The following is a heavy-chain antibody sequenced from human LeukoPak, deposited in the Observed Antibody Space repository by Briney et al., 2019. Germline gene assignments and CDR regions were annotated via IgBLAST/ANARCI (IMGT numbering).Heavy chain of an antibody. V-gene: IGHV3-23*01. CDR3: AKGRRTMIVVVIRNYFDY. J-gene: IGHJ4*02. D-gene: IGHD3-22*01. CDR2: ISGSGGST. CDR1: GFTFSHSA. Sequence: GGSLRLSCAASGFTFSHSAMSWVRQAPGKGLEWISAISGSGGSTYYADSVKGRFTISRDNSKNTLYLQMNSLRAEDTAVYYCAKGRRTMIVVVIRNYFDYWGQGTLVTVSS.